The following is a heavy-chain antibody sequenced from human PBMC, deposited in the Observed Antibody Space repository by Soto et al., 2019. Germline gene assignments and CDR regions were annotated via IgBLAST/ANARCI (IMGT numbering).Heavy chain of an antibody. V-gene: IGHV1-18*04. CDR1: GYTSSIYG. D-gene: IGHD1-26*01. CDR3: AREVSGGTDPWFFDI. Sequence: QGQLVQSGAEVKKPGASVNVSCKASGYTSSIYGISWVRQAPGQGLEWMAWISGYNGNIKYAQKFQGRVTVATDTTKPGAYMALRSLRSYDTAVYYRAREVSGGTDPWFFDIWGRGTLVTVSS. CDR2: ISGYNGNI. J-gene: IGHJ2*01.